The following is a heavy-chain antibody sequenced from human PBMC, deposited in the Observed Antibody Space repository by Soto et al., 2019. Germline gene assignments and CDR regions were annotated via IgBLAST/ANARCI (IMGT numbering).Heavy chain of an antibody. D-gene: IGHD5-18*01. Sequence: QVQLVQSGAEVKKPGSSVKVSCKASGGTFSSYAISWVRQAPGQGLEWMGGIIPIFGTANYAQKFQGRVTITADESTSTAYMELSSLRSEDTAVYYCARNKASGYSPSKYYFDYWGQGTLVTVSS. CDR2: IIPIFGTA. CDR3: ARNKASGYSPSKYYFDY. J-gene: IGHJ4*02. V-gene: IGHV1-69*01. CDR1: GGTFSSYA.